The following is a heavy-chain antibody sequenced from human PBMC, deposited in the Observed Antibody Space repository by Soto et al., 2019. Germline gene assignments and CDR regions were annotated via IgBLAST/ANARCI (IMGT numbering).Heavy chain of an antibody. V-gene: IGHV3-11*01. CDR3: ARDERSGYYYADY. CDR1: GFTFSDYY. D-gene: IGHD3-3*01. J-gene: IGHJ4*02. Sequence: QVQLVESGGGLVKPGGSLRLSCAASGFTFSDYYMSWIHQAPGKGLEWVSYISSSGNTIYYADSVKGRFTISRDNAKNSLYLQMNTLRAEDTAVYYCARDERSGYYYADYWGQGTLVTVSS. CDR2: ISSSGNTI.